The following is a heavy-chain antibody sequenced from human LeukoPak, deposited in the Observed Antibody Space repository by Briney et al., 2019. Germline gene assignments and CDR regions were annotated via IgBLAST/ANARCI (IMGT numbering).Heavy chain of an antibody. CDR2: INPSGGST. CDR1: GYTFTSYY. CDR3: ARDRANYYDSSGYDFDY. Sequence: ASVKVSCKASGYTFTSYYMHWVRQAPGQGLEWMGIINPSGGSTSYAQKFRGRVTMTRDTSTSTVYMELSSLRSEDTAVYYCARDRANYYDSSGYDFDYWGQGTLVTVSS. D-gene: IGHD3-22*01. J-gene: IGHJ4*02. V-gene: IGHV1-46*01.